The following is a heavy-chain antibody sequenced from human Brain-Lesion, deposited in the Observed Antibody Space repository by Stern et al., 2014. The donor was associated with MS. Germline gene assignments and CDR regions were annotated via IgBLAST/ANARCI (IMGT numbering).Heavy chain of an antibody. CDR1: GYIFTGYY. D-gene: IGHD3-3*01. J-gene: IGHJ6*02. CDR3: ARDQRGITIFGVVTDYYYLGMDV. CDR2: INPNTGGT. V-gene: IGHV1-2*02. Sequence: VQLVESGAKVKKPGASVKVSCKTSGYIFTGYYIHWVRKAPGQGLEWMAWINPNTGGTKYAQKFQGRVTMSRDTSISTAYVELSSLTSDDTAVYYCARDQRGITIFGVVTDYYYLGMDVWGQGTTVTVSS.